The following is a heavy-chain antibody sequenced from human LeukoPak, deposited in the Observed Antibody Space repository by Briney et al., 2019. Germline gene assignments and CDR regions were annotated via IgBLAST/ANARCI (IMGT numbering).Heavy chain of an antibody. J-gene: IGHJ6*03. CDR2: INPNSGGT. D-gene: IGHD1-1*01. V-gene: IGHV1-2*02. CDR1: GYTFSGYY. CDR3: ARDLSTGTMNYYYYYYMDV. Sequence: GASVKVSCKASGYTFSGYYMHWVRQAPGQGLEWMGWINPNSGGTNYAQKFQGRVTMTRDTSISTAYMELSRLRSDDTAVYYCARDLSTGTMNYYYYYYMDVWGKGTTVTISS.